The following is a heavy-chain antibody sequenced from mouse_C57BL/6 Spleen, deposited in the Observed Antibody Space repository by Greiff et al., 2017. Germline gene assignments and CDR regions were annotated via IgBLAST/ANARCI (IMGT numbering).Heavy chain of an antibody. CDR3: ARDSDCDPYYFDD. V-gene: IGHV5-17*01. CDR1: GFTFSDYG. Sequence: EVKLMESGGGLVKPGGSLKLSCAASGFTFSDYGMHWVRQAPEKGLEWVAYINTGSSHIYYADTVKGRFTISRDNAKNTLFLQMTSLRSEETAMYYGARDSDCDPYYFDDWGQGTTLTVSS. CDR2: INTGSSHI. J-gene: IGHJ2*01. D-gene: IGHD2-4*01.